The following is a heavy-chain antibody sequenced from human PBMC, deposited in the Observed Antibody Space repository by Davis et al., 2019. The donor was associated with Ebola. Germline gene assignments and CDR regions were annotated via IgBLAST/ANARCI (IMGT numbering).Heavy chain of an antibody. CDR2: ISGSGDNT. J-gene: IGHJ4*02. Sequence: GESLKISCVVSGLPFSEYAISWVRHFSGRRLEWIASISGSGDNTYYRDSVKGRFTISRDNSKNTLYLQMNSLRDEETAMYYCVKGRVAASGDWGQGTQVTVSS. V-gene: IGHV3-23*01. D-gene: IGHD1-26*01. CDR3: VKGRVAASGD. CDR1: GLPFSEYA.